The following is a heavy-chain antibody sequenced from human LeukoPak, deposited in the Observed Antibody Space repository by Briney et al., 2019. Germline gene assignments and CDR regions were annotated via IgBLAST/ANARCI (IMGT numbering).Heavy chain of an antibody. D-gene: IGHD6-19*01. CDR1: GFPFSSYW. V-gene: IGHV3-7*01. CDR3: AKENHIAVAGSGVDY. J-gene: IGHJ4*02. Sequence: GGSLRLSCVASGFPFSSYWMTWVRQAPGKGLEWVANIKQDGSKKSYVDSVKGRFTISRDNAKNSLYLQMNSLRAEDTAIYYCAKENHIAVAGSGVDYWGQGTLVTVSS. CDR2: IKQDGSKK.